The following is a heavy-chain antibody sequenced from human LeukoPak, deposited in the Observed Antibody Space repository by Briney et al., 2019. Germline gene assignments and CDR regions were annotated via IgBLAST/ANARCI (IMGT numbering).Heavy chain of an antibody. J-gene: IGHJ6*03. D-gene: IGHD3-10*01. CDR1: GFTVSSNY. Sequence: GGSLRLSCAASGFTVSSNYMTWVRQAPGKGLEWVSVIYKSAITYYADTVRGRFTISRDNSKNTLYLQMNSLRAEDTAVYYCARSLRVRGVPDYMDVWGKGTTVTISS. V-gene: IGHV3-53*01. CDR3: ARSLRVRGVPDYMDV. CDR2: IYKSAIT.